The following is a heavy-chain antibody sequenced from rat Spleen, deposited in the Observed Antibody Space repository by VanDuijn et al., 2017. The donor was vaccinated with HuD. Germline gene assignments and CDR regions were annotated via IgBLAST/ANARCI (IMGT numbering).Heavy chain of an antibody. V-gene: IGHV3-1*01. J-gene: IGHJ2*01. CDR1: GYSITTNY. CDR2: ISYSGST. Sequence: EVQLQESGPGLLKPSQSLSLTCSVTGYSITTNYWDWIRKFPGNKMEWLGYISYSGSTSYNPSLKSRNSITRDTSKNQFFLQLNSVTTEDTATYYCSRSLGRVYNNYFDYWGQGVMVTVSS. CDR3: SRSLGRVYNNYFDY. D-gene: IGHD1-10*01.